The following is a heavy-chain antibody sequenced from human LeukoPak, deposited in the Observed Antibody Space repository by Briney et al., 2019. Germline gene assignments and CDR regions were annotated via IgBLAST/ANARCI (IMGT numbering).Heavy chain of an antibody. Sequence: GGSLSLSFAASGFSVRDYAMHWVRQAPGKGLEWVAVMSCEETYKNYAEAVKGRFTISRDDSKNTLFLQMSSLRPEDTAVYYCARDFGVIRRSWGQGTLVSVSS. D-gene: IGHD3-3*01. CDR3: ARDFGVIRRS. V-gene: IGHV3-30-3*01. CDR2: MSCEETYK. J-gene: IGHJ5*02. CDR1: GFSVRDYA.